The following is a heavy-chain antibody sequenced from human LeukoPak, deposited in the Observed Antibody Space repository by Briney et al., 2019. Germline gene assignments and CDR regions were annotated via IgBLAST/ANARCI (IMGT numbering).Heavy chain of an antibody. D-gene: IGHD3-16*02. CDR3: ARHGGDISYFDY. Sequence: SETLSLTCTVSGGSISSSSYYWGWIRQPPGKGLEWIGSIYYSGSTYYNPSLKSRVTISVDTSRNQFSLKLSSVTAADTAVYYCARHGGDISYFDYWGQGTLVTVSS. V-gene: IGHV4-39*01. J-gene: IGHJ4*02. CDR2: IYYSGST. CDR1: GGSISSSSYY.